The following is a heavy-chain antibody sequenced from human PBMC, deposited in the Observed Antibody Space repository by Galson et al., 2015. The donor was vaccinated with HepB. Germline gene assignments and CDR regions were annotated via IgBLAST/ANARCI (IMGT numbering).Heavy chain of an antibody. J-gene: IGHJ6*03. V-gene: IGHV3-73*01. Sequence: SLRLSCAASGFTFSASAIHWVRQASGKGLEWVGRIRSKANSYATTYAASVKGRFTISRDDSKDTAYLQLNSLKTEDTAVYYCTRRSEGRSDSSSSEDYYYYMDGWGKGTTVTVSS. D-gene: IGHD6-6*01. CDR3: TRRSEGRSDSSSSEDYYYYMDG. CDR2: IRSKANSYAT. CDR1: GFTFSASA.